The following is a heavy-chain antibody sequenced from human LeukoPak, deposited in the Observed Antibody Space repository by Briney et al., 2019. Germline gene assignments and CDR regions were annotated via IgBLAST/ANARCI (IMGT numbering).Heavy chain of an antibody. J-gene: IGHJ4*02. CDR3: AKDPEGIVVVPAAIDF. Sequence: GGSLRLSCAASGFTFSSYAMHWVRQAPGKGLEWVAIISSDGSDKYYADSVKGRFTISRDNSKNTLYLQMNSLRAEDTAVYHCAKDPEGIVVVPAAIDFWGQGTLVTVSS. V-gene: IGHV3-30-3*01. CDR2: ISSDGSDK. CDR1: GFTFSSYA. D-gene: IGHD2-2*01.